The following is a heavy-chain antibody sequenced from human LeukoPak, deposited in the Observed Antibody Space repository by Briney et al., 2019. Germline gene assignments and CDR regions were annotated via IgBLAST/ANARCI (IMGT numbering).Heavy chain of an antibody. J-gene: IGHJ4*02. CDR1: GYTFTSYY. V-gene: IGHV1-46*01. CDR3: ASYGSGSPIDY. Sequence: ASVKVFCKASGYTFTSYYMHWVRQAPGQGLEWMGIINPSGGSTSYAQKFQGRVTMTRDTSTSTVYMELSSLRSEDTAVYYCASYGSGSPIDYWGQGTLVTVSS. D-gene: IGHD3-10*01. CDR2: INPSGGST.